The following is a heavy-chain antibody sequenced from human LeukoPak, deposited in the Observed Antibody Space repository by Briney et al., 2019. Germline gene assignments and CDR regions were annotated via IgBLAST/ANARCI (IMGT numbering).Heavy chain of an antibody. V-gene: IGHV4-4*09. Sequence: SETLSLTCTVSGGSISSYYWSWIRQPPGKGLEWIGYIYTSGSTNYNPSLKSRVTISVDTSKNQFSLKLSSVTAADTAVYYCARLGVVVPAAIRGYYYMDVWGKGTTVTVS. CDR2: IYTSGST. D-gene: IGHD2-2*02. CDR3: ARLGVVVPAAIRGYYYMDV. J-gene: IGHJ6*03. CDR1: GGSISSYY.